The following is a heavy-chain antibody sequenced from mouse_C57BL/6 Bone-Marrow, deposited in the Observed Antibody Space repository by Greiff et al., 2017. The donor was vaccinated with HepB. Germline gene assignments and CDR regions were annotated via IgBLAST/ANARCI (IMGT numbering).Heavy chain of an antibody. V-gene: IGHV14-4*01. Sequence: VQLQQSGAELVRPGASVKLSCTASGFNIKDDYMHWVKPRPEQGLEWIGWIDPENGDTEYASKFQGKATITADTSSNTAYLQLSSLTSEDTAVYYCTTYCYYAMDYWGQGTSVTVSS. CDR2: IDPENGDT. CDR3: TTYCYYAMDY. J-gene: IGHJ4*01. CDR1: GFNIKDDY.